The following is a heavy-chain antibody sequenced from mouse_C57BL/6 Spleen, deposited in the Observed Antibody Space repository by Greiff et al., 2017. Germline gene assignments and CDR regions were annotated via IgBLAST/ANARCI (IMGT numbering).Heavy chain of an antibody. D-gene: IGHD2-4*01. V-gene: IGHV14-3*01. CDR3: ARSLYDYDGDWYFDV. Sequence: VQLQQSVAELVRPGASVKLSCTASGFNIKNTYMHWVKQRPEQGLEWIGRIDPANGNTKYDPKFQGKATITADTSSNTAYLQLSSLTSEDTAIYYCARSLYDYDGDWYFDVWGTGTTVTVSS. CDR1: GFNIKNTY. J-gene: IGHJ1*03. CDR2: IDPANGNT.